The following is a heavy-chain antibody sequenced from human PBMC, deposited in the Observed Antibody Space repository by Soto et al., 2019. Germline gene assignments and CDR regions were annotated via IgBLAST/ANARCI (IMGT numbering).Heavy chain of an antibody. Sequence: EVQLVESGGDLVQPGGSLRLSWAASGFTVSSHYMSWVRQAPGKGLEWVSLNQSGGSTFYADSVKGRFTISRDNSKNTLVSQTNSLGVEHTPMYYCSRDDVYFSGGSSYGVPMDVWGRGATVTVSS. CDR1: GFTVSSHY. CDR2: NQSGGST. J-gene: IGHJ6*03. V-gene: IGHV3-66*01. CDR3: SRDDVYFSGGSSYGVPMDV. D-gene: IGHD2-15*01.